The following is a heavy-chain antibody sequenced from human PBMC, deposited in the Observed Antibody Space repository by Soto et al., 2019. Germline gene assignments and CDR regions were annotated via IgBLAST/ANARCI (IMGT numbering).Heavy chain of an antibody. CDR3: ARDLSISSNWFDP. D-gene: IGHD2-2*01. V-gene: IGHV3-48*01. Sequence: EVQLVESGGGLVQPGGSLRLSCAASGFTFSSYSMNWVRQAPGKGLEWVSYISSSSSTIYYADSVKGRFTISRDNAKNSRYLQMNSLRAEDTAVYYCARDLSISSNWFDPWGQGTLVTVSS. CDR2: ISSSSSTI. J-gene: IGHJ5*02. CDR1: GFTFSSYS.